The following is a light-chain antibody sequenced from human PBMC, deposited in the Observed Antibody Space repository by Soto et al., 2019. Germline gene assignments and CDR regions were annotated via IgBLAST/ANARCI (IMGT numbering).Light chain of an antibody. CDR2: GAS. V-gene: IGKV3-20*01. J-gene: IGKJ4*01. CDR3: QQCGSSPLT. CDR1: QSVSSTY. Sequence: EIVLTQSPGTLSLSPGERDTISCRAIQSVSSTYLAWYQQKPGQAPRLLIYGASSRATGIPDRFSGSGSGTDFTLTIFRLEPEDFAVYYCQQCGSSPLTFGGGTKVDIK.